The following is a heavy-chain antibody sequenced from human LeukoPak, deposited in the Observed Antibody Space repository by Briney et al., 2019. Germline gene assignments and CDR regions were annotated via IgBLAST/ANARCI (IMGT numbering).Heavy chain of an antibody. V-gene: IGHV3-48*02. CDR3: ASSGSYRLDY. Sequence: GALRLPCAASGFTFSSYSMNWVRQAPGKGLEWVSHITASGTAMFYADSVKGRFTISRDNAKNSLYLQMNSLRDEDTAVYYCASSGSYRLDYWGQGTLVTVSS. J-gene: IGHJ4*02. CDR1: GFTFSSYS. D-gene: IGHD1-26*01. CDR2: ITASGTAM.